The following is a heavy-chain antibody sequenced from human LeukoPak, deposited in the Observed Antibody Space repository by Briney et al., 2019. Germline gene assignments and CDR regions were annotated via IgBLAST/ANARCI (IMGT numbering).Heavy chain of an antibody. J-gene: IGHJ4*02. D-gene: IGHD3-16*01. Sequence: GGSLRLSCAASGFTFSSYGMSWVRQAPGKGLEWVSDISVSGGSTYYADSVKGRFTISRDNSKNTLYLQMNSLRAEDTAVYYCARSFGGVRGAFDYWGQGTLVTVSS. V-gene: IGHV3-23*01. CDR2: ISVSGGST. CDR3: ARSFGGVRGAFDY. CDR1: GFTFSSYG.